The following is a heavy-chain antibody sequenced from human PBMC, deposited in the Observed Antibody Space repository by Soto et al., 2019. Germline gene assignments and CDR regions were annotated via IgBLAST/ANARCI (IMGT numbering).Heavy chain of an antibody. J-gene: IGHJ4*02. CDR2: ISGSGGST. Sequence: GGSLRLSCAASGCTFSSYAMSWVRQAPGKGLEWVSAISGSGGSTYYADSVKGRFTISRDNSKNTLYLQMNSLRAGDTAVYYCAKDRECTNGVCYDYWGQGTLVTVSS. CDR3: AKDRECTNGVCYDY. D-gene: IGHD2-8*01. V-gene: IGHV3-23*01. CDR1: GCTFSSYA.